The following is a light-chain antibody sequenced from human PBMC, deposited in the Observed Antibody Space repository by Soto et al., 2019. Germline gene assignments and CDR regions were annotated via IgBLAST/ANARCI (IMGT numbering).Light chain of an antibody. CDR1: QSISKH. CDR2: AAS. CDR3: QKYNSATWT. J-gene: IGKJ1*01. V-gene: IGKV1-39*01. Sequence: DIQMTQSPSSLSASVEDRVIITCRASQSISKHLNWYQQKQGKAPKLLIFAASSLQSGVPSRFSGSGSGTEGTITISSLKKEDGSTYYCQKYNSATWTFGQGTKVDIK.